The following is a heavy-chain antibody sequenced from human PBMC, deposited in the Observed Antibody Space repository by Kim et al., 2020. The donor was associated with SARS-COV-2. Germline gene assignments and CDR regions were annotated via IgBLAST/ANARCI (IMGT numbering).Heavy chain of an antibody. CDR1: GFTFSSYG. Sequence: GGSLRLSCAASGFTFSSYGMHWVRQAPGKGLEWVAVISYDGSNKYYADSVKGRFTISRDNSKNTLYLQMNSLRAEDTAVYYCAKDLPAMVWDDAFDIWGQGTMVTVSS. CDR3: AKDLPAMVWDDAFDI. J-gene: IGHJ3*02. CDR2: ISYDGSNK. D-gene: IGHD3-10*01. V-gene: IGHV3-30*18.